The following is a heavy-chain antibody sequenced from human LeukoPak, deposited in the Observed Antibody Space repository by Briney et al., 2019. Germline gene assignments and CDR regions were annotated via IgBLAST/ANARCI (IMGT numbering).Heavy chain of an antibody. CDR3: ARRGDGGRSFDY. D-gene: IGHD4-23*01. J-gene: IGHJ4*02. CDR2: IYSSGST. V-gene: IGHV3-53*01. CDR1: GFNVSNNY. Sequence: PGGSLRLSCAASGFNVSNNYMTWVRRAPGKGLEWVSLIYSSGSTYYADSVKGRFTISRDNSKNTLYLQVNSLRAEDTAVYYCARRGDGGRSFDYWGQGTLVTVSS.